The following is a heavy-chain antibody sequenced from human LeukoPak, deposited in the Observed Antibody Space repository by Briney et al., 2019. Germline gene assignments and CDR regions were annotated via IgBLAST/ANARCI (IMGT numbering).Heavy chain of an antibody. CDR1: GFTFSSYA. V-gene: IGHV3-23*01. CDR3: ASTGYSSTAGDLVDY. Sequence: QPGGSLRLSCAASGFTFSSYAMTWVRQAPGKGLEWVSTISGSGGSTYYADSVKGRFTISRDNSKNTLYLQMNSLRAEDTAVYYCASTGYSSTAGDLVDYWGRGTLVTVSS. D-gene: IGHD6-13*01. J-gene: IGHJ4*02. CDR2: ISGSGGST.